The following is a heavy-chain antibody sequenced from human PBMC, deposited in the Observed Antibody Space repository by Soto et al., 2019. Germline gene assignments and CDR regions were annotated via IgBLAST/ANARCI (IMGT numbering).Heavy chain of an antibody. Sequence: SQTLSLTCAISGDSVSSNSAAWNWIRQSPSRGLEWLGRTYYRSKWYNDYAVSVKSRITINPDTSKNQFSLQLNSVTPEDTAVDSCERVWADFIAARRGGGVWFTPGGQETLVPAPS. V-gene: IGHV6-1*01. D-gene: IGHD6-6*01. CDR2: TYYRSKWYN. CDR3: ERVWADFIAARRGGGVWFTP. CDR1: GDSVSSNSAA. J-gene: IGHJ5*02.